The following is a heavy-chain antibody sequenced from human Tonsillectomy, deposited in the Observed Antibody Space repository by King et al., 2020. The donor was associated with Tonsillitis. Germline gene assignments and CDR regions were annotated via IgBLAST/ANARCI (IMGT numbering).Heavy chain of an antibody. Sequence: VTLKESGPVLVKPTETLTLTCTVSVVSLRDATMGLSWIRQPPGKALGWLAYIVSNHGKSYSTTLKNKLTISEENTKSQVVLTMTSMDPVDTGTYYCARIEGEMSTTFDHWGQGTLVTVSP. V-gene: IGHV2-26*01. J-gene: IGHJ4*02. CDR2: IVSNHGK. D-gene: IGHD5-24*01. CDR3: ARIEGEMSTTFDH. CDR1: VVSLRDATMG.